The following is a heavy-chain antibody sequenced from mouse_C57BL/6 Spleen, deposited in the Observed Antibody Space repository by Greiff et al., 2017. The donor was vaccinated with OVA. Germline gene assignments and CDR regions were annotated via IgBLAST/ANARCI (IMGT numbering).Heavy chain of an antibody. V-gene: IGHV1-69*01. CDR2: IDPSDSYT. CDR1: GYTFTSYW. J-gene: IGHJ3*01. CDR3: AEGPWFAY. Sequence: QVQLQQPGAELVMPWASVKLSCKASGYTFTSYWMHWVKQRPGQGLEWIGEIDPSDSYTNYNQKFKGKSTLTVDKSSSTAYMQLSSLTSEDSAVYYCAEGPWFAYWGQGTLVTVSA.